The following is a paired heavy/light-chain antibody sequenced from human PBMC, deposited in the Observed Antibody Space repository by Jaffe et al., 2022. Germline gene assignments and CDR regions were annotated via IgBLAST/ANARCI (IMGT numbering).Light chain of an antibody. J-gene: IGLJ2*01. CDR3: QVWDTSSAVVV. Sequence: SYVLTQPPSVSVAPGQTARITCGGNNIGSKSVHWYHQKPGQAPVLVVFDDSDRPSGIPERFSGSNSGNTATLTISRVEAGDEADYFCQVWDTSSAVVVFGGGTKLTVL. CDR1: NIGSKS. CDR2: DDS. V-gene: IGLV3-21*02.
Heavy chain of an antibody. CDR2: VSPTDGNT. CDR3: ARIGKWAGSSWCFDL. Sequence: EVQLWESGGGLVQPGGSLRLSCAASGFTFSNYAISWVRQAPGKGLEWVSGVSPTDGNTYYTDSVKGRFTVSRDNSENTLYLQMNSLRAEDTALYYCARIGKWAGSSWCFDLWGRGTLVTVSS. CDR1: GFTFSNYA. J-gene: IGHJ2*01. D-gene: IGHD6-19*01. V-gene: IGHV3-23*01.